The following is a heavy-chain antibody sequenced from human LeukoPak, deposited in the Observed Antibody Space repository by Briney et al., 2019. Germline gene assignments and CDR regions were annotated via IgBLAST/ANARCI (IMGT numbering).Heavy chain of an antibody. CDR3: ARRRGQYMASFRYFDY. V-gene: IGHV1-18*01. J-gene: IGHJ4*02. Sequence: ASVKVSCKTSGSTFPSHGMSWVRQAPGQGLEWMGWISGYNGDTDYAQKFQGRVTMTTDTSTRTAYMELRSLRSEDTAVYYCARRRGQYMASFRYFDYWGQGTLVTVSS. D-gene: IGHD5-24*01. CDR1: GSTFPSHG. CDR2: ISGYNGDT.